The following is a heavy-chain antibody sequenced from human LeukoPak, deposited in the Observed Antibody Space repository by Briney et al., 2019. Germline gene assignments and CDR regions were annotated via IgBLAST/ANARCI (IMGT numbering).Heavy chain of an antibody. Sequence: SETLSLTCTVSGASISSGSYYWSWIRQPAGKGLEWIGRIYTSGSTNYNPSLKSRVTMSVDTSKNQFSLKLSSVTAADTAVYYCARDGVVPAAMGTKYYYYYYMDVWGKGTTVTISS. CDR1: GASISSGSYY. CDR2: IYTSGST. V-gene: IGHV4-61*02. CDR3: ARDGVVPAAMGTKYYYYYYMDV. D-gene: IGHD2-2*01. J-gene: IGHJ6*03.